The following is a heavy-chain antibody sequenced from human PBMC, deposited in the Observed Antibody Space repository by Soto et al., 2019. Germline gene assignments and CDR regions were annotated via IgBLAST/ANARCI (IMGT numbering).Heavy chain of an antibody. V-gene: IGHV4-31*03. Sequence: QVQLQESGPGLVKPSQTLSLTCTFSGGSISSGGSYWNWIRQHPGKGLEWTGYIYYSGSSYYNPSHKSRVTTSVDTSKNQFSGKLSSVSAADTAVYYCARVGGINWFDPWGQGTLVPVSS. CDR3: ARVGGINWFDP. J-gene: IGHJ5*02. D-gene: IGHD3-16*01. CDR1: GGSISSGGSY. CDR2: IYYSGSS.